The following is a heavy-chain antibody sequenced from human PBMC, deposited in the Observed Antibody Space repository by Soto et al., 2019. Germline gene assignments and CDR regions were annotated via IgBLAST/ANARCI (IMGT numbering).Heavy chain of an antibody. Sequence: PERSLRLSCAASAFTPNIYGIHWVRQAPDKGLELVALISADGSNQSYADSVKGRFTIPRDNSKNTLFLQMSSLRADDTAVYHCAKDQASGQGSFGSWGQGTLVVVSS. V-gene: IGHV3-30*18. CDR1: AFTPNIYG. CDR2: ISADGSNQ. CDR3: AKDQASGQGSFGS. J-gene: IGHJ4*03.